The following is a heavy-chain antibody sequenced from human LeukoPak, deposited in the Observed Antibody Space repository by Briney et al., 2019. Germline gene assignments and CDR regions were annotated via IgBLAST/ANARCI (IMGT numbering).Heavy chain of an antibody. Sequence: ASVKVSCKASGYTFTGHSMYWVRQAPGQGLEWMGWINPNSGGTNYAQKFQGRVTMTRDTSISTAYMELSRLRSDDTAVYYCARTEHSNWFDPWGQGTLVTVSS. D-gene: IGHD1-14*01. CDR2: INPNSGGT. CDR1: GYTFTGHS. J-gene: IGHJ5*02. V-gene: IGHV1-2*02. CDR3: ARTEHSNWFDP.